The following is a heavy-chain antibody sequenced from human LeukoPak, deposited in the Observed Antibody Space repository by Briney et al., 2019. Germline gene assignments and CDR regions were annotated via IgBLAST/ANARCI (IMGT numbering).Heavy chain of an antibody. D-gene: IGHD2-21*01. CDR1: GFAFSTYW. V-gene: IGHV3-74*01. CDR3: ATLYGGSLDY. Sequence: GGSLRLSCAAAGFAFSTYWMYCVRQAPGKGLVCVSRIKPDGSSTNYADSVKGQFTISRYNAKNTLYLQMNSLRSEDTAVYSCATLYGGSLDYWGQGTLVTVSS. J-gene: IGHJ4*02. CDR2: IKPDGSST.